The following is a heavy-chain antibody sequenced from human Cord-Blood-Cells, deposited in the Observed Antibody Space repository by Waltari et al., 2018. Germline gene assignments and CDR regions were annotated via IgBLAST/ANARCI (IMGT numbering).Heavy chain of an antibody. J-gene: IGHJ3*02. Sequence: QLQLQESGPGLVKPSETLSLACTFYGGSISSSSYYWGWVRQPPGKGLAWIGSIYYVGSTDHNPSLMSRITIAVDTAKDEFSLKLSPVTAADTAVYYCARRWVLDDSSSSRGAFDIWGQGTMVTVSS. V-gene: IGHV4-39*01. CDR3: ARRWVLDDSSSSRGAFDI. CDR1: GGSISSSSYY. CDR2: IYYVGST. D-gene: IGHD6-6*01.